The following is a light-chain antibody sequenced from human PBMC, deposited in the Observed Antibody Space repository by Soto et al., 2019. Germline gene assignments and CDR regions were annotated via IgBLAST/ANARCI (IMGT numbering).Light chain of an antibody. CDR3: QHFNSHPPMYT. CDR1: QGISGY. Sequence: IQLTQSPSSLSASVGDRVAITCRASQGISGYLAWYQQKPGKAPKLLIFATSTLQSGVPSRFSGRGSGTDFTLTISSLQPEDFATYYCQHFNSHPPMYTFGQGTKLQIE. J-gene: IGKJ2*01. V-gene: IGKV1-9*01. CDR2: ATS.